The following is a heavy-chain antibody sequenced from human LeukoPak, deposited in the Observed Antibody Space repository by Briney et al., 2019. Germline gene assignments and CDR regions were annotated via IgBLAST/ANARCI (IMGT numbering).Heavy chain of an antibody. J-gene: IGHJ5*02. D-gene: IGHD2-2*01. CDR3: AVVVPAAGGDWFDP. CDR2: INHSGST. Sequence: SETLSLTCAVYGGSFSGYHWSWIRQPPGKGLEWIGEINHSGSTNYNPSLKSRVTISVDTSKNQFSLKLSSVTAADTAVYYCAVVVPAAGGDWFDPWGQGTLVTVSS. V-gene: IGHV4-34*01. CDR1: GGSFSGYH.